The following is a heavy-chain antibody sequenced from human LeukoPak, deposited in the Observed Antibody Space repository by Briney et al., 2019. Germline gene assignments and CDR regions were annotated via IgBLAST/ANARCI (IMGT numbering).Heavy chain of an antibody. CDR3: VRGGGVAVADYFFDL. CDR2: INYSGTT. V-gene: IGHV4-34*01. Sequence: SETLSLTCAVSGESFNNYFWSWLRQSPGRGLEWIGEINYSGTTNYNPSLKSRVTMSVDPAKNQLSLKLRSVTAADAAIYYCVRGGGVAVADYFFDLWGQGTLVTVSS. CDR1: GESFNNYF. J-gene: IGHJ4*02. D-gene: IGHD6-19*01.